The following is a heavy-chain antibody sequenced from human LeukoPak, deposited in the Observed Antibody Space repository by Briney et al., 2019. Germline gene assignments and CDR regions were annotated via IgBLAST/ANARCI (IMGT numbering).Heavy chain of an antibody. V-gene: IGHV4-59*01. CDR3: ARSVGGLLSNWFDP. Sequence: SETLSLTCTVSGGSISSYYWSWIRQPPGKGLEWIGYIYYSGSTNYNPSLKSRVTISADTSKNQFSLKLSSVTAADTAVYYCARSVGGLLSNWFDPWGQGTLVTVSS. J-gene: IGHJ5*02. D-gene: IGHD2-8*02. CDR2: IYYSGST. CDR1: GGSISSYY.